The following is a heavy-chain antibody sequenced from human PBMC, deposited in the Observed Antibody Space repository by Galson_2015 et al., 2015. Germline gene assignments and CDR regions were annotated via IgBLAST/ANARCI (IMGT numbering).Heavy chain of an antibody. J-gene: IGHJ4*02. CDR2: IKTKRDNYAT. CDR3: TRWMDGESFPFDY. V-gene: IGHV3-73*01. Sequence: LRLSCAASGFTFSASVIHWVRQASGKGLEWVGRIKTKRDNYATSYGASVNGRFTISRDESGNAAYLQMSSLKTEDTVMYFCTRWMDGESFPFDYWGQGALVTVSS. D-gene: IGHD4-17*01. CDR1: GFTFSASV.